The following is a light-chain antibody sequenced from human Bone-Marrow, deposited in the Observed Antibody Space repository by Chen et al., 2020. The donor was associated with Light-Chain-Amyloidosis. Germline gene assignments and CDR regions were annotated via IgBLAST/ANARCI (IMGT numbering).Light chain of an antibody. CDR1: DLPTKY. Sequence: SYELTQPPSGEVSPGQTARITCSGDDLPTKYAYWYQQKPGQAPVLVIHRDTERPSGISERFSGSSSGTTATLTISGVQAEDEADYHCQSADSSGTYEVIFGGGTKLTVL. J-gene: IGLJ2*01. V-gene: IGLV3-25*03. CDR2: RDT. CDR3: QSADSSGTYEVI.